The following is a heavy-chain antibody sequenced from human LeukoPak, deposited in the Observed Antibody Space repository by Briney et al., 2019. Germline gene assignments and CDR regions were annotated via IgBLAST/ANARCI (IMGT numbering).Heavy chain of an antibody. J-gene: IGHJ4*02. CDR2: MSYDGSNK. CDR1: GFTFSSYA. CDR3: ASLSLAHTVVGGGLDY. V-gene: IGHV3-30-3*01. Sequence: PGRSLRFSCAASGFTFSSYAMHWVRQAPGKGLEWVAVMSYDGSNKYYADSVKGRFTISRDNSKNTLYLQMNSLRAEDTAVYYCASLSLAHTVVGGGLDYWGQGTLVTVSS. D-gene: IGHD4-23*01.